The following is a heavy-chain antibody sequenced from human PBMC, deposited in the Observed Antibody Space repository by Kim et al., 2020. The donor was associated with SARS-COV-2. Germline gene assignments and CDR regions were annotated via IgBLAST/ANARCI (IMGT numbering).Heavy chain of an antibody. CDR2: GST. CDR3: ARANGDFDY. V-gene: IGHV4-34*01. Sequence: GSTNSTPSLNSRVTISVDTSKHQFSLKLSSVTAADTAVYYCARANGDFDYWGQGTLVTVSS. J-gene: IGHJ4*02. D-gene: IGHD4-17*01.